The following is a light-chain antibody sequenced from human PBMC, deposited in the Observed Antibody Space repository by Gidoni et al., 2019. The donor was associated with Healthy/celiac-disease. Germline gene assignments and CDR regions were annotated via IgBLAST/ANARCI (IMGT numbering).Light chain of an antibody. V-gene: IGKV3-11*01. CDR2: DAS. Sequence: DIVLTQSPATLSLSPGERATLSCRASQSVSSYLAWYQPKPGQAPRLLIYDASNRATGIPARFSGSGSGKDFTLTISSLEPEDFAVYYCQQRSNWRNTFGQGTKLEIK. CDR1: QSVSSY. CDR3: QQRSNWRNT. J-gene: IGKJ2*01.